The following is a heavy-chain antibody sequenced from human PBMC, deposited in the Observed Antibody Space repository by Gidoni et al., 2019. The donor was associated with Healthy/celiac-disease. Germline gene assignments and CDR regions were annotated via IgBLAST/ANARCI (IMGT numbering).Heavy chain of an antibody. D-gene: IGHD3-10*01. CDR3: AKDLVRGAFEI. CDR2: IRVSGVST. Sequence: LAWVSAIRVSGVSTYYADSVKGLFTINRDNSKNRMYLQMNSLRAEDTAVYYCAKDLVRGAFEIWCQGTMVTVSS. V-gene: IGHV3-23*01. J-gene: IGHJ3*02.